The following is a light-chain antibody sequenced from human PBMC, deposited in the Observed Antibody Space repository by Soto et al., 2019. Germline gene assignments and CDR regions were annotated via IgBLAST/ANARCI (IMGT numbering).Light chain of an antibody. J-gene: IGLJ1*01. CDR3: SSFTGSNYV. V-gene: IGLV2-14*03. CDR2: DVS. Sequence: QSVLTQPASVSGSPGQSITISCTGTISDVGGYSFVSWYQQYPGKAPKLMICDVSNRPSGVSNRFSGSKSGNTASLTISGLQAEDEADYYCSSFTGSNYVFGTGTKVTVL. CDR1: ISDVGGYSF.